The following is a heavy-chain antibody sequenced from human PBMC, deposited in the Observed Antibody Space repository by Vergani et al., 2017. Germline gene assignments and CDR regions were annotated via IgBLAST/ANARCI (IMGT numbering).Heavy chain of an antibody. J-gene: IGHJ3*02. CDR3: ARELHYYDSSGYYYVDAVDI. D-gene: IGHD3-22*01. CDR1: GGTFSSYA. V-gene: IGHV1-69*12. CDR2: IIPIFGTA. Sequence: QVQLVQSGAEVKKPGSSVKVSCKASGGTFSSYAISWVRQAPGQGLEWMGGIIPIFGTANYAQKFQGTVTITADESTSTAYMELSSLRSEDTAVYYCARELHYYDSSGYYYVDAVDIWGQGTMVTVSS.